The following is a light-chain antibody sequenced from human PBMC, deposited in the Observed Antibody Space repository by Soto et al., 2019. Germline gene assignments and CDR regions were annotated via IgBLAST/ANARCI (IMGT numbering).Light chain of an antibody. CDR2: GTS. Sequence: EIVMTQSPATLSVSPGEKATLSCSASQSVVIKLAWYQQKPGQGPRLLIYGTSSRATGIPARFSGSGSGTEFTLTISSLQSEDFAVYYCQHYSTWLWTFGQGTKVEIK. CDR3: QHYSTWLWT. CDR1: QSVVIK. V-gene: IGKV3-15*01. J-gene: IGKJ1*01.